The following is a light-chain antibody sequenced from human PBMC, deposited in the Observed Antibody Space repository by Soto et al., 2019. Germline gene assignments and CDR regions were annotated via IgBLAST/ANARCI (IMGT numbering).Light chain of an antibody. V-gene: IGLV1-40*01. CDR2: ENN. Sequence: VLTQPPSVSGAPGQRVTISCTGSSSNIGTHYDVNWYQQLPGTAPKLIIFENNKRPSGVPDRFSGSKSGTSASLAITGLQAEDEADYYCQSYDTRLAVFGGGTQLTVL. CDR3: QSYDTRLAV. CDR1: SSNIGTHYD. J-gene: IGLJ2*01.